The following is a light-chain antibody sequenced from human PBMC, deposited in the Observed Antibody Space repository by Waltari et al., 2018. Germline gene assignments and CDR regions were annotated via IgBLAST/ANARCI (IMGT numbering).Light chain of an antibody. CDR3: QQTSSGWT. CDR2: ASS. J-gene: IGKJ1*01. V-gene: IGKV1-39*01. Sequence: IQMTQSPSALSASVGDTVTISCRASQSVGTYLAWYQQKQGKATKLLISASSSLQSGVPWRFSGGGSGTDFTLSISSLQHEDVATYYCQQTSSGWTFGQGTQVEI. CDR1: QSVGTY.